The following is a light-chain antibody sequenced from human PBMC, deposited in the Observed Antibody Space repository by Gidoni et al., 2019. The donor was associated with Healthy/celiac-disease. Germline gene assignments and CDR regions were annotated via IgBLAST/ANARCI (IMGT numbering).Light chain of an antibody. V-gene: IGKV1-39*01. CDR2: AAS. J-gene: IGKJ1*01. Sequence: DIQMTQSPSSLSASVGDRVTITCRASQSISSYLNWYQQKPGKAPKLLIYAASSLQSGVPSRFSGSGSGTDCTLTISSLQPEDFATYYCQQSYSTPRMFXQXTKVEIK. CDR3: QQSYSTPRM. CDR1: QSISSY.